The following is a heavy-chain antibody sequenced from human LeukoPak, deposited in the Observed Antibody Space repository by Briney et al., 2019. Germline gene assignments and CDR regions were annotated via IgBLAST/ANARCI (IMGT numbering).Heavy chain of an antibody. Sequence: SETLSLTCTVSGGSITTSIYYWGRIRQPPGKGLEWIGEINHSGSTNYNPSLKSRVTISVDTSKNQFSLKLSSVTAADTAVYYCARGILWFRELLYRGPYYYYMDVWGKGTTVTVSS. J-gene: IGHJ6*03. D-gene: IGHD3-10*01. V-gene: IGHV4-39*07. CDR3: ARGILWFRELLYRGPYYYYMDV. CDR2: INHSGST. CDR1: GGSITTSIYY.